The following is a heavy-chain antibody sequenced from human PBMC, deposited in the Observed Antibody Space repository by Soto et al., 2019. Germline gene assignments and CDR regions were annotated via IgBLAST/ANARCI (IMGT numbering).Heavy chain of an antibody. D-gene: IGHD3-3*01. CDR1: GFTFSSYG. J-gene: IGHJ4*02. CDR2: ISYDGSNK. V-gene: IGHV3-30*18. CDR3: AKAGTIFGVVTDFDH. Sequence: LRLSCAASGFTFSSYGMHWVRQAPGKGLEWVAVISYDGSNKYYADSVKGRFTISRDNSKNTLYLQMNSLRAEDTAVYYCAKAGTIFGVVTDFDHWGQGTLVTVSS.